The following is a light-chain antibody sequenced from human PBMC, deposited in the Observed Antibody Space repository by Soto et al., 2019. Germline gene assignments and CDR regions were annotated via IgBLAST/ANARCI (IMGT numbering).Light chain of an antibody. V-gene: IGKV1-5*01. Sequence: DIQMTQSPSTLSASVGDRVTITCRASQTINSWLAWYQQKPGKAPKVLIFDASSLKTGVPSRFSGSGSGTEFTLSISNLQPDDFATYYCQQLNRYPITFGQGTRLEIK. CDR1: QTINSW. J-gene: IGKJ5*01. CDR2: DAS. CDR3: QQLNRYPIT.